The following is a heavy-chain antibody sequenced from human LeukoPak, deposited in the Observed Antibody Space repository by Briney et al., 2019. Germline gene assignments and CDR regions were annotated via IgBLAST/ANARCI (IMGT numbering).Heavy chain of an antibody. CDR2: FSSSGST. CDR3: ARDHGSGWYSYLDD. J-gene: IGHJ4*02. V-gene: IGHV4-4*07. D-gene: IGHD6-19*01. Sequence: SETLSLTCSVSGGSITYFYWSWIRQAAGKGLEWIGRFSSSGSTDYNASLKSRVTMSVDTSKNQLSLKVISVTPEDTAVYYCARDHGSGWYSYLDDWGQGTLVTVSS. CDR1: GGSITYFY.